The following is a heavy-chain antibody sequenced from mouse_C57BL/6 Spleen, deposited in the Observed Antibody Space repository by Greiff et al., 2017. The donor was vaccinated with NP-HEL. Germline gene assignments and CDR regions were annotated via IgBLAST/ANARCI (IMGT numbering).Heavy chain of an antibody. D-gene: IGHD1-1*01. Sequence: EVQRVESGGGLVKPGGSLKLSCAASGFTFSSYAMSWVRQTPEKRLEWVATISDGGSYTYYPDNVKGRFTISRDNAKNNLYLQMSHLKSEDTAMYYCARDGGSSPWFAYWGQGTLVTVSA. CDR1: GFTFSSYA. CDR2: ISDGGSYT. V-gene: IGHV5-4*01. J-gene: IGHJ3*01. CDR3: ARDGGSSPWFAY.